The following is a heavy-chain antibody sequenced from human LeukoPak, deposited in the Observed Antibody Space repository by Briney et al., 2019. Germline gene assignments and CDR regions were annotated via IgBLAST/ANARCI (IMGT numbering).Heavy chain of an antibody. CDR2: IIPIFGTA. J-gene: IGHJ4*02. V-gene: IGHV1-69*13. D-gene: IGHD6-19*01. CDR1: GGTFSSYA. CDR3: ARVGIAVAGPLG. Sequence: ASVKVSCKASGGTFSSYAISWVRQAPGQGLEWMGGIIPIFGTANYAQKFQGRVTITADESTSTAYMELSSLRSEDTAVYYCARVGIAVAGPLGWGQGTLVTVSS.